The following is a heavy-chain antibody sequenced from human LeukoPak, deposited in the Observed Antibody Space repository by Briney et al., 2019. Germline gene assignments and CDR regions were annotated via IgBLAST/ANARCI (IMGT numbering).Heavy chain of an antibody. V-gene: IGHV1-2*02. D-gene: IGHD6-13*01. CDR3: ARDLRYSSSHPFDY. CDR1: GYAFTGYY. CDR2: INPNSGGT. J-gene: IGHJ4*02. Sequence: GASVKVSCKASGYAFTGYYMHWVRQAPGQGLEWMGWINPNSGGTNYAQRFQGRVTMTRDTSISTAYMELSRLRSDDTAVYYCARDLRYSSSHPFDYWGQGTLVTVSS.